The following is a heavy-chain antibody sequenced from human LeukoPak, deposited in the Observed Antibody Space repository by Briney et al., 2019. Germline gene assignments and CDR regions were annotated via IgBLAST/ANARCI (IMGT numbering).Heavy chain of an antibody. CDR2: ISSSSSYI. V-gene: IGHV3-21*01. CDR1: GFTFSSYS. CDR3: ARDVIGYCSGGSCYSGYYFDY. D-gene: IGHD2-15*01. J-gene: IGHJ4*02. Sequence: GSLRLSCAASGFTFSSYSMNWVRQAPGKGLEWVSSISSSSSYIYYADSVKGRFTISRDNAKNSLYLQMNSLRAEDTAVYYCARDVIGYCSGGSCYSGYYFDYWGQGTLVTVSS.